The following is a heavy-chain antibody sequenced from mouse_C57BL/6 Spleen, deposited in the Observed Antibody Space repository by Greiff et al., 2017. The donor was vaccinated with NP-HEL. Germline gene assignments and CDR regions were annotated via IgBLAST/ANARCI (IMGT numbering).Heavy chain of an antibody. CDR1: GYSITSGYY. CDR3: ARDYDGFAY. CDR2: ISYDGSN. V-gene: IGHV3-6*01. Sequence: EVQLQESGPGLVKPSQSLSLTCSVTGYSITSGYYCNWIRQFPGNKLEWMGYISYDGSNNYNPSLKNRISITRDTSKNQFFLKLNSVTTEDTATYYCARDYDGFAYWGQGTLVTVSA. J-gene: IGHJ3*01. D-gene: IGHD2-3*01.